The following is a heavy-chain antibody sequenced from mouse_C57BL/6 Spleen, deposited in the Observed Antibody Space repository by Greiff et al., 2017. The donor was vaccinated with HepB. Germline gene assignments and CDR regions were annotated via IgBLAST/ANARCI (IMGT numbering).Heavy chain of an antibody. Sequence: QVQLQQPGAELVRPGSSVKLSCKASGYTFTSYWMHWVKQRPIQGLEWIGNIDPSDSETHYNQKFKDKATLTVDKSSSTAYMQLSSLTSEDSAVYYCARNKIYYYGSSYWYFDVWGTGTTVTVSS. J-gene: IGHJ1*03. CDR3: ARNKIYYYGSSYWYFDV. CDR2: IDPSDSET. CDR1: GYTFTSYW. D-gene: IGHD1-1*01. V-gene: IGHV1-52*01.